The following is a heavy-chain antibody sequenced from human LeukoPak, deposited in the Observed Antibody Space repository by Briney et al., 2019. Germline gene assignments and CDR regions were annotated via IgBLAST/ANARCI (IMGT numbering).Heavy chain of an antibody. CDR1: GFTFGGYS. V-gene: IGHV3-48*02. J-gene: IGHJ4*02. CDR3: ARGTSRNYDILTGYSYDDFDY. D-gene: IGHD3-9*01. Sequence: GGSLRLSCAASGFTFGGYSMNWVRQAPGKGLEWVSYISGSSSSIYYADSVKGRFTISRDNAKSSLYLQMNSLRDEDTAVYYCARGTSRNYDILTGYSYDDFDYWGQGTLVTVSS. CDR2: ISGSSSSI.